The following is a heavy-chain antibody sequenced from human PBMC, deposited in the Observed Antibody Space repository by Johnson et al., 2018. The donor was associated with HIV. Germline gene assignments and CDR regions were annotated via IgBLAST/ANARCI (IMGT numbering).Heavy chain of an antibody. CDR2: ISGTGGST. CDR3: TKMGALGAFDI. D-gene: IGHD3-16*01. J-gene: IGHJ3*02. CDR1: GFTFSSNA. V-gene: IGHV3-23*04. Sequence: VQLVESGGGVVRPGGSLRLSCAASGFTFSSNAMTWVRQAPGKGLEWVSTISGTGGSTYYIAPVKGRFTISRDSSKNTLSLQMNSLRAEDTAVYYCTKMGALGAFDIWGQGTMVTVSS.